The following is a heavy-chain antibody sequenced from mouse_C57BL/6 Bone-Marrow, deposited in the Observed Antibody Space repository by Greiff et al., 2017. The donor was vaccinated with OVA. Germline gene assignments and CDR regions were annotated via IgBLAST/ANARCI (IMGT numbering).Heavy chain of an antibody. J-gene: IGHJ4*01. CDR3: TRDYDYDERGYYYAMDY. V-gene: IGHV1-5*01. D-gene: IGHD2-4*01. Sequence: EVQLVESGPVLARPGASVKMSCKTSGYTFTSYWMHWVKQRPGQGLEWIGAIYPGNSDTSYNQKFKGKDKLTAVTSASTAYMELSSLTNEDSAVYYCTRDYDYDERGYYYAMDYWGQGTSVTVSS. CDR1: GYTFTSYW. CDR2: IYPGNSDT.